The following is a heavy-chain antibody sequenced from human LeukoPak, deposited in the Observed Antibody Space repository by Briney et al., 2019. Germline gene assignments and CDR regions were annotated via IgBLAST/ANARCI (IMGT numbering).Heavy chain of an antibody. CDR3: ALLEWGTIH. Sequence: AAGKGSCKASGYTFTSYYIHWVRQAPGQGLEWMGILNSSRVSTDYAQKFQGRVTMTRDTSSSTVYMELSSLKSEDTAVYYCALLEWGTIHWGQGTLDTV. J-gene: IGHJ4*02. D-gene: IGHD5-24*01. CDR1: GYTFTSYY. CDR2: LNSSRVST. V-gene: IGHV1-46*01.